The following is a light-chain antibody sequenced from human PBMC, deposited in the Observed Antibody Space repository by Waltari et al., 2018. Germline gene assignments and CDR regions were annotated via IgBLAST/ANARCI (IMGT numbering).Light chain of an antibody. CDR1: SSNIGNHY. CDR2: DNE. CDR3: ATWDNSLNNVV. J-gene: IGLJ2*01. Sequence: QSVLTQTPSVSAAPGQKVTISCSGSSSNIGNHYVSWHQQLPGSAPKLLIYDNEKRPSGIPDRFSGSKSGTSATLGITGLQTGDEAHYYCATWDNSLNNVVFGGGTKLTVL. V-gene: IGLV1-51*01.